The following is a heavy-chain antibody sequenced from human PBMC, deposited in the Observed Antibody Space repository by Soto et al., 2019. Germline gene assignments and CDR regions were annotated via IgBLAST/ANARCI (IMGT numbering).Heavy chain of an antibody. D-gene: IGHD6-13*01. CDR3: ARDLSPAAGSPRDYYYYYGMDV. J-gene: IGHJ6*02. Sequence: ASVKVSCKASGYTFTGYYMHWVRQAPGQGLEWMGWINPNSGGTNYAQKFQGWVTMTRDTSISTAYMELSRLRSDDTAVYYCARDLSPAAGSPRDYYYYYGMDVWGQGTTVTVSS. CDR2: INPNSGGT. V-gene: IGHV1-2*04. CDR1: GYTFTGYY.